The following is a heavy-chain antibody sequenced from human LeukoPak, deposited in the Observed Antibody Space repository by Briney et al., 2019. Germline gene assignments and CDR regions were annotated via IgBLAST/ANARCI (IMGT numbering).Heavy chain of an antibody. CDR1: GLTFSSYS. D-gene: IGHD3-16*01. CDR3: ARVMITFGGVDY. Sequence: GGSLRLSCAASGLTFSSYSMNWVRQAPGKGLEWVSSISSSSSYIYYADSVKGRFTISRDNAKNTLYLQMNSLRAEDTAVYYCARVMITFGGVDYWGQGTLVTVSS. V-gene: IGHV3-21*01. J-gene: IGHJ4*02. CDR2: ISSSSSYI.